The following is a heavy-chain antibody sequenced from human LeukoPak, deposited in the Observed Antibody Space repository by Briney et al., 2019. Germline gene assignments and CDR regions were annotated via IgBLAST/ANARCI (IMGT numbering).Heavy chain of an antibody. CDR1: GFSFDDYA. Sequence: GRSLRLSCAASGFSFDDYAMHWVRQTPGKGLEWVSSISWNSDNIAYADSVKGRFTISRDNAKNSLYLQMNSLRPEDTALYYCARSLVVKNPFDIWGQGTMVTVSS. J-gene: IGHJ3*02. V-gene: IGHV3-9*01. CDR3: ARSLVVKNPFDI. CDR2: ISWNSDNI. D-gene: IGHD2-2*01.